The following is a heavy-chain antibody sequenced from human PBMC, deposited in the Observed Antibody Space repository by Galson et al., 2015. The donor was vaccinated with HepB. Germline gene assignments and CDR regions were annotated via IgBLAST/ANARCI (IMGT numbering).Heavy chain of an antibody. J-gene: IGHJ1*01. CDR3: ARPSRPSPKRYCSGGSCYNAEYFQH. CDR1: GFTFSSYA. V-gene: IGHV3-30*04. D-gene: IGHD2-15*01. CDR2: ISYDGSNK. Sequence: SLRLSCAASGFTFSSYAMHWVRQAPGKGLEWVAVISYDGSNKYYADSVKGRFTISRDNSKNTLYLQMNSLRAEDTAVYYCARPSRPSPKRYCSGGSCYNAEYFQHWGQGTLVTVSS.